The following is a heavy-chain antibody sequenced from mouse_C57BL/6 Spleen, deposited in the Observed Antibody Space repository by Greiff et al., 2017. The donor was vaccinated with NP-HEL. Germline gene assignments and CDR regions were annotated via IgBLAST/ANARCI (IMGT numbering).Heavy chain of an antibody. J-gene: IGHJ3*01. CDR1: GYTFTSYW. CDR2: IYPGSGST. Sequence: QVQLQQSGAELVKPGASVKMSCKASGYTFTSYWITWVKQRPGQGLEWIGDIYPGSGSTNYNEKFKSKATLTVDTSSSTAYMQLSSLTSEDSAVYYWARGAYYGSSWFAYWGQGTLVTVSA. V-gene: IGHV1-55*01. D-gene: IGHD1-1*01. CDR3: ARGAYYGSSWFAY.